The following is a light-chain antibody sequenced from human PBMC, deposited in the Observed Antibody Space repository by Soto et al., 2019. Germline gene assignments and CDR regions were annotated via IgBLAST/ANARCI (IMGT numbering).Light chain of an antibody. V-gene: IGKV3-20*01. CDR2: GAS. CDR1: QSVSSN. J-gene: IGKJ4*01. Sequence: EIVLTQSPATLSVSPGERATLSCRASQSVSSNLAWYQQKPGQAPRLVIYGASGRATGIPDRFSGSGSGTDFTLTISRLEPEDFAVYYCQQYGSSPPLTFGGGTKVDI. CDR3: QQYGSSPPLT.